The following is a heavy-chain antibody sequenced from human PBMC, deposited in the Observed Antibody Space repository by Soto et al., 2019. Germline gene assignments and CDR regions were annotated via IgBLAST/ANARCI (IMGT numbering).Heavy chain of an antibody. V-gene: IGHV3-53*01. CDR2: LYDVDGS. J-gene: IGHJ3*01. Sequence: DVQLVESGGGLIQPGESLRLSCVAFGFTISGKKYVAWVRQDPGKGLEWVSALYDVDGSFYADSVKGRFTTSSDSSKTTVYLQMNDLRPDDTAVYYCATWHEREHAYDVWGQGTTVTVSS. CDR1: GFTISGKKY. CDR3: ATWHEREHAYDV. D-gene: IGHD1-1*01.